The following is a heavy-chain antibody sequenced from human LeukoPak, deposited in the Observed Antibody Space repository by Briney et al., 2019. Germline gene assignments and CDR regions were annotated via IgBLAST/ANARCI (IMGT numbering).Heavy chain of an antibody. CDR2: INPNSGGT. CDR1: GYTFTGYY. D-gene: IGHD2-2*01. CDR3: AREGSTSSRFLPLDS. Sequence: ASVKVSCKASGYTFTGYYMHWVRQAPGQGLEWMGWINPNSGGTNYAQKFQGRVTMTRDTSISTAYMELTRLRSDDTAVYFCAREGSTSSRFLPLDSWGQGTLVTVSS. V-gene: IGHV1-2*02. J-gene: IGHJ4*02.